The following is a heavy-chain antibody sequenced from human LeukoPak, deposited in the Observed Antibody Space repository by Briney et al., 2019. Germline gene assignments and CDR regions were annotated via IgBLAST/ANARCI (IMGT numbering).Heavy chain of an antibody. CDR1: GFTFSSYA. V-gene: IGHV3-23*01. D-gene: IGHD4-17*01. CDR2: ISGSGGST. CDR3: ARVAYDYGDYVGIFYFDY. J-gene: IGHJ4*02. Sequence: GGSLRLSCAASGFTFSSYAMSWVRQAPGKGLEWVSAISGSGGSTYYADSVKGRFTISRDNSKNTLYLQMNSLRAEDTAVYYCARVAYDYGDYVGIFYFDYWGQGTLVTVSS.